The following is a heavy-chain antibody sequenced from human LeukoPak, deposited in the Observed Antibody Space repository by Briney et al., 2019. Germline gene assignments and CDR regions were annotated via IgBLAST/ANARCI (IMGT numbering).Heavy chain of an antibody. CDR1: GFTFSSYS. V-gene: IGHV3-21*01. Sequence: GGSLRLSCAASGFTFSSYSMNWVRQAPGKGLEWVSSISSSSSYIYYADSVKGRFTISRDNAKNSLYLQTNSLRAEDTAVYYCARDTGIAAADNWFDPWGQGTLVTVSS. CDR2: ISSSSSYI. D-gene: IGHD6-13*01. J-gene: IGHJ5*02. CDR3: ARDTGIAAADNWFDP.